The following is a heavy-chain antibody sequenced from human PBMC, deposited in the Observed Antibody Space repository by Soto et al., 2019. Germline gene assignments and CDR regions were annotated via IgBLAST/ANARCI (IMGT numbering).Heavy chain of an antibody. J-gene: IGHJ3*02. V-gene: IGHV3-33*01. CDR1: GFTFSSYG. Sequence: SLRLSCAASGFTFSSYGMHWVRQAPGKGLEWVAVIWYDGSNKYYADSVKGRFTISRDNSKNTLYLQMNSLRAEDTAVYYCAREGFGEYMAFDIWGQGTMVTVSS. CDR3: AREGFGEYMAFDI. D-gene: IGHD3-10*01. CDR2: IWYDGSNK.